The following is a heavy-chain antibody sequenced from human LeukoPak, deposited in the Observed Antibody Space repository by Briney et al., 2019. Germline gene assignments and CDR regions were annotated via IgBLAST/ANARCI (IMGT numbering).Heavy chain of an antibody. V-gene: IGHV4-4*07. D-gene: IGHD6-19*01. CDR2: IYTSGST. CDR3: ARGEAVTGTGEFDY. J-gene: IGHJ4*02. Sequence: PSETLSLTCTVSGGSISSYYWSWIQQPAGKGLEWIGRIYTSGSTNYNPSLKSRVTISVDTSKNHFSLRLSSVTAADTAVYYCARGEAVTGTGEFDYWGQGTLVTVSS. CDR1: GGSISSYY.